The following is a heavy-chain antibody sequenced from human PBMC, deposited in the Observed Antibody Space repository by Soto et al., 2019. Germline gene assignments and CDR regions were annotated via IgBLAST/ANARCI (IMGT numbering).Heavy chain of an antibody. Sequence: GGSLRRSCAAAGFTFSSYAIHWVRQAPGKGLEWVTVISYDGSNKYYADSVKGRFTISRDNSKKTLYLRMDSLRTEDTAVYYCARAHKDYDILTGYSTHFDYWGQGTLVTVPS. V-gene: IGHV3-30-3*01. J-gene: IGHJ4*02. CDR3: ARAHKDYDILTGYSTHFDY. CDR2: ISYDGSNK. D-gene: IGHD3-9*01. CDR1: GFTFSSYA.